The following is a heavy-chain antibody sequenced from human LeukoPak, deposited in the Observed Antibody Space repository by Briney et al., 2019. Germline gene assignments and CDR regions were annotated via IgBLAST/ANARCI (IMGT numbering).Heavy chain of an antibody. CDR1: AGSISSYY. J-gene: IGHJ4*02. D-gene: IGHD3-22*01. V-gene: IGHV4-59*08. Sequence: SETLSLTCTDSAGSISSYYWSWIRQPPGKGLEWIGYIYYSGSTNYNPSLKSRVAISVDTSKNQFSLKLSSVTAADTAVYYCARHQYYDTSFDYWGQGTLVTVSS. CDR2: IYYSGST. CDR3: ARHQYYDTSFDY.